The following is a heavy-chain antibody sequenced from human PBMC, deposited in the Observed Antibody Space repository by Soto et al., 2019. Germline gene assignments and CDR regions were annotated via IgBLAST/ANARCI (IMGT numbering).Heavy chain of an antibody. CDR2: INPNSGGT. Sequence: GASVKVSCKASGYTFTGYYMHWVRQAPGQGLEWMGWINPNSGGTNYAQKFQGRVTMTRDTSISTAYMELSRLRSDDTAVYYCARDRADIVVVPAAIDYYYYGMDVWGQGTTVTVSS. CDR3: ARDRADIVVVPAAIDYYYYGMDV. V-gene: IGHV1-2*02. J-gene: IGHJ6*02. D-gene: IGHD2-2*02. CDR1: GYTFTGYY.